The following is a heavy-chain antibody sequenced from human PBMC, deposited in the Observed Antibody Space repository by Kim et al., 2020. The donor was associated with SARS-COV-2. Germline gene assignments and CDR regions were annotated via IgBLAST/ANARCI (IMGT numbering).Heavy chain of an antibody. CDR1: GGSISSSSYY. CDR2: IYYSGST. Sequence: SETLSLTCTVSGGSISSSSYYWGWIRQPPGKGLEWIGSIYYSGSTYYNPSLKSRVTISVDTSKNQFSLKLSSVTAADTAVYYCARLLRRVEMATIIPAYFDYWGQGTLVTVSS. D-gene: IGHD5-12*01. J-gene: IGHJ4*02. CDR3: ARLLRRVEMATIIPAYFDY. V-gene: IGHV4-39*01.